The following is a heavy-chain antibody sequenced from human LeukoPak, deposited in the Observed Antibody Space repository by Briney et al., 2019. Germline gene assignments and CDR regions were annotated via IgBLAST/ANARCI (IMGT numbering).Heavy chain of an antibody. CDR3: ARIHRGGDPDY. D-gene: IGHD3-10*01. V-gene: IGHV4-39*07. CDR1: GGSISSSSYY. Sequence: SETLSLTCTVSGGSISSSSYYWGWIRQPPGKGLEWIGSIYYSGSTYYNPSLKSRVTISVDTSKNQFSLKLSSVTAADTAVYYCARIHRGGDPDYWGQGTLVTVSS. J-gene: IGHJ4*02. CDR2: IYYSGST.